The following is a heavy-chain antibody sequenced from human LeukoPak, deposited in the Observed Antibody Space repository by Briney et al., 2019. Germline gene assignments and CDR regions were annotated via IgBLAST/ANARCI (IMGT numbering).Heavy chain of an antibody. D-gene: IGHD5-12*01. V-gene: IGHV1-2*02. CDR1: GYTFTGYY. Sequence: ASVKVSCKASGYTFTGYYMHWVRQAPGQGLEWMGWINPNSGGTNYAQKFQGRVTMTRDTSISTAYMGLSRLRSDDTAVYYCARGGYSGYDYLDFDYWGQGTLVTVSS. J-gene: IGHJ4*02. CDR3: ARGGYSGYDYLDFDY. CDR2: INPNSGGT.